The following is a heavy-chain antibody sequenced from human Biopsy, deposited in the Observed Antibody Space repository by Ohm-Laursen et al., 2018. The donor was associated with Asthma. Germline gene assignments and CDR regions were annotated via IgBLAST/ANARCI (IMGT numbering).Heavy chain of an antibody. CDR3: AKDVGWELPQYYFDY. D-gene: IGHD1-26*01. V-gene: IGHV3-30*18. CDR2: ISYDGSNK. CDR1: GFTFDDYG. J-gene: IGHJ4*02. Sequence: SLRLSCAASGFTFDDYGMHWVRQAPGKGLEWVAVISYDGSNKYYADSVKGRFTISRDNSKNTLYLQMNSLRAEDTAVYYCAKDVGWELPQYYFDYWGQGTLVTVSS.